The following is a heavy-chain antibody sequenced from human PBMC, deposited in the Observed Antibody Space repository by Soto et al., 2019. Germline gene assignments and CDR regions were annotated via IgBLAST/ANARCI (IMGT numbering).Heavy chain of an antibody. Sequence: PGGSLRLSCAASGFTFSSYGMHWVRQAPGKGLEWVAVIWYDGSNKYYADSVKGRFTISRDNSKNTLYLQMNSLRAEDTAVYYCAREVTTNGLRSAFDIWGQGTMVTVSS. CDR2: IWYDGSNK. J-gene: IGHJ3*02. V-gene: IGHV3-33*01. CDR3: AREVTTNGLRSAFDI. D-gene: IGHD4-4*01. CDR1: GFTFSSYG.